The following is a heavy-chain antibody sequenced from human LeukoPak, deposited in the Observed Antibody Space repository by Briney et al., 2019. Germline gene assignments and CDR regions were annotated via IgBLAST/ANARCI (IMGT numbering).Heavy chain of an antibody. Sequence: GGSLRLSCAASGFTASSNYMSWVRQAPGKGLEWVSVIYSGGSTYYADSVKGRFTISRDNSKNTLYLQMNSLRAEDTAVYYCARESEAVASDAFDIWGQGTMVTVSS. CDR3: ARESEAVASDAFDI. CDR1: GFTASSNY. J-gene: IGHJ3*02. V-gene: IGHV3-66*01. CDR2: IYSGGST. D-gene: IGHD6-19*01.